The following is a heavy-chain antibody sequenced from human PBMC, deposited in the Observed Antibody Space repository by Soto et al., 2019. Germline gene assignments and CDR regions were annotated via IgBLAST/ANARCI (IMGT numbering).Heavy chain of an antibody. V-gene: IGHV4-31*03. CDR1: GDSIRRIDYY. Sequence: SETLSLTCSVSGDSIRRIDYYWTWIRQHPEKGLEWIGNIYFRGNTYYSPSLESRLTISVDTSKNQFSLKLTSVTAADTAVYYCAREGGSYDSGGYLIRGAFDIWGQGTMVTVSS. D-gene: IGHD3-22*01. J-gene: IGHJ3*02. CDR3: AREGGSYDSGGYLIRGAFDI. CDR2: IYFRGNT.